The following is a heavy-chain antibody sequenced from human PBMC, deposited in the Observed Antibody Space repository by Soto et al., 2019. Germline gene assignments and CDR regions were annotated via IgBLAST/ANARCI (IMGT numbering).Heavy chain of an antibody. CDR2: INHTGST. V-gene: IGHV4-34*01. D-gene: IGHD3-3*01. CDR3: ARGREIFGAVTPFEY. CDR1: GAPLSGYY. Sequence: PSETLSLTCAVYGAPLSGYYWTWIRQPPGKGLEWIGEINHTGSTKYNPSLKSRVTISLDTSKNQFSLSPRSVTAADTAVYYCARGREIFGAVTPFEYWGQGTQVTVSS. J-gene: IGHJ4*02.